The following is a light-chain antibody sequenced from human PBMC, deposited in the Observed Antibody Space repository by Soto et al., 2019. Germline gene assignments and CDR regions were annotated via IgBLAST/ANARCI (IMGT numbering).Light chain of an antibody. J-gene: IGLJ1*01. CDR3: QSYDSGLSGGV. Sequence: QSVLTQPPSVSGAPGRRVTISCTGSSSNIGAGYDVHWYQQLPGTAPKLLIHNNNNRPSGVPDRFSGSKSATSASLAITGLQAEDEADYYCQSYDSGLSGGVFGTGTKV. CDR2: NNN. V-gene: IGLV1-40*01. CDR1: SSNIGAGYD.